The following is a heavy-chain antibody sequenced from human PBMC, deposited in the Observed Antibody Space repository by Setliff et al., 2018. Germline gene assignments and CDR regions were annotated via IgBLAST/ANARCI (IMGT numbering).Heavy chain of an antibody. Sequence: SETLSLTCAVYGGSFSGYYWSWIRQPPGKGLEWIGEINHSGGTSYNPSLMSRVTISVDTSKNQFSLKLNSVTAADTAVYYCARAFIVAPTLFFRRRKGNYMDVWGKGTTVTGS. J-gene: IGHJ6*03. D-gene: IGHD2-21*01. V-gene: IGHV4-34*01. CDR3: ARAFIVAPTLFFRRRKGNYMDV. CDR2: INHSGGT. CDR1: GGSFSGYY.